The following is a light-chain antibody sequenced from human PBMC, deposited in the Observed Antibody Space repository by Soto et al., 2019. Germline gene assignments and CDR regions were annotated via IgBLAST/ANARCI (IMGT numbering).Light chain of an antibody. J-gene: IGKJ1*01. CDR2: DVS. CDR3: QQYNTFWT. V-gene: IGKV1-5*01. Sequence: DIQMTQSPSTLSASVGDRVTITCRASQSISTWLAWYQQKPGKAPKLLIYDVSSLESGVPSRFSGSGSGTEFTLTISSLLPDDLATYYCQQYNTFWTFGQGTKVEIK. CDR1: QSISTW.